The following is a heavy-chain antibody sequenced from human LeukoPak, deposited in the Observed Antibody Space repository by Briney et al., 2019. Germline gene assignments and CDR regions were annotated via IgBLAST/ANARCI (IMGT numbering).Heavy chain of an antibody. J-gene: IGHJ5*02. CDR2: IRYDVSNK. D-gene: IGHD3-10*01. CDR1: GFTFSSYG. Sequence: GGSLRPSCAASGFTFSSYGMHWVRQAPGKGLEWVAFIRYDVSNKYYADSVKGRFTISRDNSKNTLYLQMNSLRAEDTAVYYCAKDADDYYGSGSHPSFDPWGQGTLVTVSS. V-gene: IGHV3-30*02. CDR3: AKDADDYYGSGSHPSFDP.